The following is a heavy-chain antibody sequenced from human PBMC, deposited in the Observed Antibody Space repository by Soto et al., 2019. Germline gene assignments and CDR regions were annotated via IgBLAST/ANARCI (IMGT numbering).Heavy chain of an antibody. Sequence: VQLVESAGGLVKPGGSLRLSCVASGFSFNEAWMNWVRQAPGEGLEWVGRIKTSAGGGATDYAAPVQGRFTISRDDSKNALYLHMNSLRTEDTAIYYCTTGSVEGIWGQGTKVTVSS. CDR2: IKTSAGGGAT. CDR1: GFSFNEAW. D-gene: IGHD2-15*01. J-gene: IGHJ6*02. CDR3: TTGSVEGI. V-gene: IGHV3-15*07.